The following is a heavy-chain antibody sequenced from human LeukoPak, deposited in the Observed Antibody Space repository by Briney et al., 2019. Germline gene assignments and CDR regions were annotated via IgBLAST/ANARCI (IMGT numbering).Heavy chain of an antibody. Sequence: SETLCLTCTVSGGSISTYYWTWIRQPPGKGLEWIGYIQYRGNADYNPSLKSRVTISVDTSNNQCSLRLSSVTAADTAMYYCARVGSLTTFDWGQGTLVTVSS. CDR2: IQYRGNA. CDR1: GGSISTYY. CDR3: ARVGSLTTFD. V-gene: IGHV4-59*01. D-gene: IGHD4-17*01. J-gene: IGHJ4*02.